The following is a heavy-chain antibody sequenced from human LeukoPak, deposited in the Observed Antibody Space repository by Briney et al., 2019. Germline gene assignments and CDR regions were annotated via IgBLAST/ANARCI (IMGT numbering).Heavy chain of an antibody. V-gene: IGHV4-30-4*07. J-gene: IGHJ5*02. CDR1: GTSITYGGYT. Sequence: SETLSLTCAVSGTSITYGGYTWNWIRQPPGKGLEWIGYIYYSGTTFYNPSFKSRVTMSLESAKNQLSLKLRSVTAADTAVYYCAKLLGDWFDPWGQGTLVTVSS. D-gene: IGHD3-10*01. CDR2: IYYSGTT. CDR3: AKLLGDWFDP.